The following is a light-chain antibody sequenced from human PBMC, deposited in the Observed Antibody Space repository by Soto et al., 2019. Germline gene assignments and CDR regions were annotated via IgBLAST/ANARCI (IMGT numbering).Light chain of an antibody. CDR1: SSNIGSNT. CDR3: AAWDDSLNGWV. J-gene: IGLJ3*02. CDR2: SNN. V-gene: IGLV1-44*01. Sequence: QSVLTQPPSASGTPGQRVTISCSGSSSNIGSNTVNWYQQLPGTAPKLLIYSNNQRPSGVPDRFSCSKSGTSAALAISGLQSEDEADYYCAAWDDSLNGWVFGGGTKVTVL.